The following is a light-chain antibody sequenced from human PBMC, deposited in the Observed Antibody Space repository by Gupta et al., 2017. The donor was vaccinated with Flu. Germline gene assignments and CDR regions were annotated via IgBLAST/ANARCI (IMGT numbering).Light chain of an antibody. CDR2: DVN. V-gene: IGLV2-11*01. J-gene: IGLJ3*02. CDR1: SDDVAGYNY. Sequence: QSALTQPRSVSGSPGQSVTISCTGTSDDVAGYNYVSWYQQCLGKAPTLIIYDVNKRPSGVPDRFSGSRSGNTASLTISGLQPEDDAEYYCCSYGGTYSWVFGGGTKLTVL. CDR3: CSYGGTYSWV.